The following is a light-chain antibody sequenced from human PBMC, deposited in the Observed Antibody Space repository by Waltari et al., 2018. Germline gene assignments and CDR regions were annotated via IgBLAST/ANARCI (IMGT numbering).Light chain of an antibody. Sequence: EIVLTQSPATLSLSPGERATLSCRASQSVSSYLGWYQQKHGQAPRLLIYDASNRATGIPARLSGSGSGTDFTLIISSLEPEDFAVYYCQQRSNWPGTFGQGTKLEI. V-gene: IGKV3-11*01. CDR1: QSVSSY. J-gene: IGKJ2*01. CDR3: QQRSNWPGT. CDR2: DAS.